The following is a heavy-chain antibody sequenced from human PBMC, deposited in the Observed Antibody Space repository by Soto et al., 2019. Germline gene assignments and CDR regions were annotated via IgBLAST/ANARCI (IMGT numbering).Heavy chain of an antibody. D-gene: IGHD2-15*01. J-gene: IGHJ6*02. CDR1: GYTLTELS. CDR2: FDPEDGET. V-gene: IGHV1-24*01. Sequence: ASVKVSCTVSGYTLTELSMHWVRQAPGKGLEWMGGFDPEDGETIYAQKFQGRVTMTEDTSTDTAYMELSSLRSEDTAVYYCATASVKVAASHYYYYYGMDVWGQGTTVTVSS. CDR3: ATASVKVAASHYYYYYGMDV.